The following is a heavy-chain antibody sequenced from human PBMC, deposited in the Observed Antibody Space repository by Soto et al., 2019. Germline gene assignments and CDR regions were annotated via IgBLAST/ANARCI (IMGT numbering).Heavy chain of an antibody. D-gene: IGHD3-16*01. Sequence: EVQLVDSGGGLVQIGGSLRLSCAASGFTSAYHAMNWVRQAPGKGLEWVSTISSNGENTHYADSVKGRFIISSDNSSNTVDLQMNSLRVEDTAVYYRVSWVSAHFDSWGQGTLVTVSS. CDR3: VSWVSAHFDS. V-gene: IGHV3-23*04. CDR1: GFTSAYHA. J-gene: IGHJ4*02. CDR2: ISSNGENT.